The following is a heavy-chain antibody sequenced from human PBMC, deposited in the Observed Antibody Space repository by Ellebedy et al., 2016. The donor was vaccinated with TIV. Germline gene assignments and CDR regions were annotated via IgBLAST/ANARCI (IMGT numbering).Heavy chain of an antibody. CDR2: LTADGRST. J-gene: IGHJ4*02. CDR3: RPGHYSGA. CDR1: GFSLSNSF. Sequence: GGSLRLXXAASGFSLSNSFMSWIRQAPGKGLEWASTLTADGRSTYFADSVKGRFTISRDNSKNTVYLQMNSLRSEDTAVYYCRPGHYSGAWGQGTLVTVSS. V-gene: IGHV3-23*01.